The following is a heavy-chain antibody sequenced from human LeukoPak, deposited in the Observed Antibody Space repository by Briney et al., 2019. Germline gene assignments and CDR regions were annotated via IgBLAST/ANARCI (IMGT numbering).Heavy chain of an antibody. Sequence: ASVKVSCKASGYTFTGYYIHWVRQAPGQGLEWMGWINPNSGGTNYAQKFQGRVTMTRDTSISTAYMELSRLRSDDTAVYYCARGGGTAMVIYWFDPWGQGTLVTVSS. CDR2: INPNSGGT. CDR1: GYTFTGYY. J-gene: IGHJ5*02. D-gene: IGHD5-18*01. CDR3: ARGGGTAMVIYWFDP. V-gene: IGHV1-2*02.